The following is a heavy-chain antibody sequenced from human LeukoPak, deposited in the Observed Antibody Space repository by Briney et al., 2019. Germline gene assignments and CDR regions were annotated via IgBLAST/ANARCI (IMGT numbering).Heavy chain of an antibody. CDR3: ATPGQRRDGYNRGFYFDY. Sequence: GASVKVSCKASGYTFTGYYIRWVRQAPGQGLEWMGWINPNSGGTNYAQKFQGRVTMTRDTSISTAYMELSRLRSDDTAVYYCATPGQRRDGYNRGFYFDYWGQGTLVTVSS. V-gene: IGHV1-2*02. D-gene: IGHD5-24*01. CDR2: INPNSGGT. CDR1: GYTFTGYY. J-gene: IGHJ4*02.